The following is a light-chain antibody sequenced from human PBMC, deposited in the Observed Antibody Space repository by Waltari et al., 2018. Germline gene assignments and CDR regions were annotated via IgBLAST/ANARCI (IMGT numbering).Light chain of an antibody. V-gene: IGLV4-69*01. Sequence: QLVLTQSPSASASLGASVKLTCTLSSGHSSNIVAWLQQQPEKGPRYLMKVNSDGSHTKGDGIPDHFSGSSSGAERYLTISSLQSEDEADYYCQTGGHGTWVFGGGTKLTVL. CDR3: QTGGHGTWV. J-gene: IGLJ3*02. CDR2: VNSDGSH. CDR1: SGHSSNI.